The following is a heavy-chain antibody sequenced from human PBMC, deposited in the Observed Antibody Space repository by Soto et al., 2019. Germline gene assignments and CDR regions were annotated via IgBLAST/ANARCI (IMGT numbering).Heavy chain of an antibody. CDR2: ISYDGSNQ. V-gene: IGHV3-30-3*01. Sequence: QVQLVESGGGVVQPGRSLGLSCAASGFTFSSYAMHSVRQAPGKGLEWVAVISYDGSNQYYADSVKGRFTISRDNSKNTLYLQMNSLRAEDTAVYYCARDYYRFNSGYGFSMDVW. CDR1: GFTFSSYA. CDR3: ARDYYRFNSGYGFSMDV. D-gene: IGHD5-12*01. J-gene: IGHJ6*01.